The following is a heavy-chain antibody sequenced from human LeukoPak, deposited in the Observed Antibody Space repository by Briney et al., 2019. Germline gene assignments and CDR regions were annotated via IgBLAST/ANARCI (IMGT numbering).Heavy chain of an antibody. D-gene: IGHD3-16*01. Sequence: PGGSLRLSCVASGFSFSNSWMHWVRQAPGRGLVWVSRIDRDGGSETYADSVKGRFAISRDNAKNTLYLQMNSLRAEDTAVYYCAKTFHDYIWGSLDAFHIWGQGTMVTVSS. CDR3: AKTFHDYIWGSLDAFHI. J-gene: IGHJ3*02. CDR2: IDRDGGSE. V-gene: IGHV3-74*01. CDR1: GFSFSNSW.